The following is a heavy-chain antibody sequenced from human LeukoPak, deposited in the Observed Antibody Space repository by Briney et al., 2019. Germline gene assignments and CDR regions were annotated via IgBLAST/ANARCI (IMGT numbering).Heavy chain of an antibody. J-gene: IGHJ4*02. Sequence: GMSLRLSCAASGFTFFTYSMHWVRQAPGKGLEWLAVSSFDENNKYYADSVRGRFTISRDNSKNTVYLQMDSLRPEDTAIYYCAKDSYGGYNDFGIDSWGQGTLVSVSS. CDR1: GFTFFTYS. CDR2: SSFDENNK. V-gene: IGHV3-30*18. D-gene: IGHD5-12*01. CDR3: AKDSYGGYNDFGIDS.